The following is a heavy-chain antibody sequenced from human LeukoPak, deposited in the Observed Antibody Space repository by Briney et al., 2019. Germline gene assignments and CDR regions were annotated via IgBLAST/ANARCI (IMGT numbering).Heavy chain of an antibody. J-gene: IGHJ3*02. CDR2: IDDGGNT. D-gene: IGHD2-21*02. Sequence: SETLSLTCSVYGGSFSDYFWSWIRQSPGKGLEWIGQIDDGGNTNYNPSLMSRVIVSMEKSKKQFSLVMRSVAASDTAVYYCARFSRITWGDWGDAFDIWGQGTTVIVSS. V-gene: IGHV4-34*01. CDR3: ARFSRITWGDWGDAFDI. CDR1: GGSFSDYF.